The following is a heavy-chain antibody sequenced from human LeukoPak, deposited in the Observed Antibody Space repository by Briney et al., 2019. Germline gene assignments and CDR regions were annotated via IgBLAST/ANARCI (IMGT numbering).Heavy chain of an antibody. CDR3: ARGGYCSGGSCYSGFDY. CDR2: IYHSGST. J-gene: IGHJ4*02. CDR1: GYSISSGYY. Sequence: SETLSLTCTVSGYSISSGYYWGWIRQPPGKGLEWIGSIYHSGSTYYNPSLKSRVTISVDTSKNQFSLKLSSVTAADTAVYYCARGGYCSGGSCYSGFDYWGQGTLVTVSS. V-gene: IGHV4-38-2*02. D-gene: IGHD2-15*01.